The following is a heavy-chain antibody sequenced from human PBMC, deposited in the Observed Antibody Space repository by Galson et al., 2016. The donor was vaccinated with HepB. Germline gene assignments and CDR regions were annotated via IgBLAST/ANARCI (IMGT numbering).Heavy chain of an antibody. D-gene: IGHD2-15*01. Sequence: SLRLSCAASGFTFNNYAMSWVRQAPGKGLEWVSAISGSSGDSTYYDDPVKGRFTISRDNSKNTQYLQMNSLRVEDTAVYYCVLGEFSGYYYGLDVWGQGTAVTVSS. CDR2: ISGSSGDST. CDR3: VLGEFSGYYYGLDV. J-gene: IGHJ6*02. CDR1: GFTFNNYA. V-gene: IGHV3-23*01.